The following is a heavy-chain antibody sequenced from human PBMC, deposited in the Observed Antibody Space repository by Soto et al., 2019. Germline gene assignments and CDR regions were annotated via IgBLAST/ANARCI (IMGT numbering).Heavy chain of an antibody. J-gene: IGHJ5*02. CDR2: IWSDGSKE. CDR3: ARDKGVTCLDT. CDR1: GLPFSASG. Sequence: QAQLVESGGGVVQPGRSLRLSCAASGLPFSASGMHWVRQAPGKGQEWVAMIWSDGSKEYYADSVKGRFTITRDNSKNMIFLQMDSLRAEDTAVYYCARDKGVTCLDTWGQGNMVTVSS. V-gene: IGHV3-33*01. D-gene: IGHD3-16*01.